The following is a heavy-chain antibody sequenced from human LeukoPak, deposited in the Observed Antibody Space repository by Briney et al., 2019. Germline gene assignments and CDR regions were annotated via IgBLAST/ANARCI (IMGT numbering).Heavy chain of an antibody. J-gene: IGHJ4*02. Sequence: GASVKVSCKASGYTFTGSYIHWVRQAPGQGLELMGWINPNSGDTNYAQKFQGRVTMTMDTSISTAYMELSSLRSDDAAVYYCAGRSGAQLDYWGQGTLVTVSS. CDR1: GYTFTGSY. CDR2: INPNSGDT. D-gene: IGHD7-27*01. CDR3: AGRSGAQLDY. V-gene: IGHV1-2*02.